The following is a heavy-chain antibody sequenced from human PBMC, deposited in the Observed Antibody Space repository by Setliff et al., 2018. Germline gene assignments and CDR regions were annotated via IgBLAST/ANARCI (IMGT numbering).Heavy chain of an antibody. V-gene: IGHV1-18*01. D-gene: IGHD2-15*01. J-gene: IGHJ4*02. CDR3: ARGPPEFVVAPAEDKFDY. CDR1: GYTFTSYG. CDR2: ISAYNGNA. Sequence: GASVKVSCKASGYTFTSYGISWVRQAPGQGLEWMGWISAYNGNANYAQKLQGRLTMTTDTSTNTAYMELRSLRSDDTAIYYCARGPPEFVVAPAEDKFDYWGQGTLVTVSS.